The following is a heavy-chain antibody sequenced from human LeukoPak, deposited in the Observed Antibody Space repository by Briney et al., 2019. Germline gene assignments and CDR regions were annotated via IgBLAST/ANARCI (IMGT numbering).Heavy chain of an antibody. CDR1: GYTFTGHY. CDR2: INPNSGGT. Sequence: ASVKVSCKASGYTFTGHYMHWVRQAPGQGLEWMGWINPNSGGTNYAQKFQGRVTMTRDTSISTAYMELSRLRSDDTAVYYCARDGVLLWFGELPTETYYYGMDVWGQGTTVTVSS. D-gene: IGHD3-10*01. V-gene: IGHV1-2*02. J-gene: IGHJ6*02. CDR3: ARDGVLLWFGELPTETYYYGMDV.